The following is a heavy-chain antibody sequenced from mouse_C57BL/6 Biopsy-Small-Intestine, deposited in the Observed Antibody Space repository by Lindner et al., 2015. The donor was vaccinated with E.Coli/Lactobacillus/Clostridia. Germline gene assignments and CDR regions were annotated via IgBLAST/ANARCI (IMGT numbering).Heavy chain of an antibody. CDR3: TFYYGSSPYYFDH. D-gene: IGHD1-1*01. CDR2: IDPEIGGT. J-gene: IGHJ2*01. V-gene: IGHV1-15*01. CDR1: GYTFSDYE. Sequence: VQLQESGAELVRPGASVTLSCKASGYTFSDYEMHWVKQTPVHGLEWIGAIDPEIGGTTYNQRFKDKAILTADKSPTTAYMDLRSLTSEDSAVYYCTFYYGSSPYYFDHWGQGTTLTVSS.